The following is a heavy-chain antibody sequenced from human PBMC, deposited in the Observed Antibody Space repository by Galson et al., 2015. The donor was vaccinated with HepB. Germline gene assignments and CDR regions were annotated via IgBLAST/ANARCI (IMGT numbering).Heavy chain of an antibody. CDR2: TREKINNYTP. CDR1: GFIFSDHP. D-gene: IGHD3-10*01. CDR3: VRGIYASGIYRPLEK. V-gene: IGHV3-72*01. J-gene: IGHJ1*01. Sequence: SLRLSCAVSGFIFSDHPMDWVRQTPGKGLEWVGRTREKINNYTPEYAASVKGRFTISRDESKNSLYLQMNSLKTEDTAVYYCVRGIYASGIYRPLEKWGQGILVTVSS.